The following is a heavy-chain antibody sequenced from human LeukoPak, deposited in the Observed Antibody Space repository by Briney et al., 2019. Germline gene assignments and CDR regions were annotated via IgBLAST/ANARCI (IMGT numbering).Heavy chain of an antibody. CDR1: GGTFSGYA. CDR3: AIRSNCSGGSCYALDFDY. Sequence: SSVKVSCKASGGTFSGYAISWVRQAPGQGLEWMGRIIPIFGTANYAQKFQGRVTITTDESTSTAYMELSSLRSEDTAVYYCAIRSNCSGGSCYALDFDYWGQGTLVTVSS. CDR2: IIPIFGTA. V-gene: IGHV1-69*05. D-gene: IGHD2-15*01. J-gene: IGHJ4*02.